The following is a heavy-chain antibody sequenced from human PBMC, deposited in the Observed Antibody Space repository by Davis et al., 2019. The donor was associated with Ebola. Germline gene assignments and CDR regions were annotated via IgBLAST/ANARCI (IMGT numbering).Heavy chain of an antibody. D-gene: IGHD3-22*01. J-gene: IGHJ4*02. V-gene: IGHV3-73*01. CDR2: IRSKANSYAT. CDR1: GFTFSGSA. Sequence: GESLKISCAASGFTFSGSAMHWVRQASGKGLEWVGRIRSKANSYATAYAASVKGRFTISRDDSKNTAYLQMNSLKTEDTAVYYCTRQPPGDTMIENWGQGTLVTVSS. CDR3: TRQPPGDTMIEN.